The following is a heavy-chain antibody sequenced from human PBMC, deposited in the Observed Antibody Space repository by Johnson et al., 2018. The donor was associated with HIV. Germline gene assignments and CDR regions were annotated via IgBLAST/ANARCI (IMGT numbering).Heavy chain of an antibody. V-gene: IGHV3-15*01. CDR2: LKSKTDGGTT. CDR1: GFTFGNAW. CDR3: TTVAGGASDI. J-gene: IGHJ3*02. Sequence: VQLVESGGGLVQPGGSLRLSCAASGFTFGNAWMSWVRQAPGKGLEWVGRLKSKTDGGTTDYAAPVKGRFTISRDDSKNTLYLKMNSLKTEDTAVYYCTTVAGGASDIWGQGTMVTVSS. D-gene: IGHD3-16*01.